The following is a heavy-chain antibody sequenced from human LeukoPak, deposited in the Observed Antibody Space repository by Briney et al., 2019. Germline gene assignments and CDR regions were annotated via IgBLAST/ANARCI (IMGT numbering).Heavy chain of an antibody. CDR2: TYTNGGT. CDR3: ARQTAIRPYFFYYYIDV. D-gene: IGHD5-18*01. Sequence: PSESLCLTPVVSLGSLSIYYGRCVRQPAGRGRWWRGRTYTNGGTNYNPSLKCRVALSVDTTKHQFSLMLSSVAAADTAVYYCARQTAIRPYFFYYYIDVWGKGNTVTVSS. V-gene: IGHV4-4*07. J-gene: IGHJ6*03. CDR1: LGSLSIYY.